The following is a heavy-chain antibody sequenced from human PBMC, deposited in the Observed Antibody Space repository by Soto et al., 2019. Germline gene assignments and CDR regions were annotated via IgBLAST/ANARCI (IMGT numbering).Heavy chain of an antibody. J-gene: IGHJ6*02. CDR2: LITIFGAA. CDR3: ASARYYYDSSGYDPLGYYYYGMDV. V-gene: IGHV1-69*13. Sequence: ASVKVSCKTSGDTFSSYAISWVRQAPGQGLEWMGGLITIFGAANYAQKFQGRVTITADESTSTAYMELSSLRSEDTAVYYCASARYYYDSSGYDPLGYYYYGMDVWGQGTTVTVSS. D-gene: IGHD3-22*01. CDR1: GDTFSSYA.